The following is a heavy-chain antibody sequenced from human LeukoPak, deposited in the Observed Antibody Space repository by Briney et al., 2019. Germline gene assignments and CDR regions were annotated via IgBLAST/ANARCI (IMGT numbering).Heavy chain of an antibody. CDR1: GGSISSSSYD. V-gene: IGHV4-39*01. CDR3: ARRFFWYGAGSYRWFDP. Sequence: SETLSLTCTVSGGSISSSSYDWGWLRQPPGKGLEWIGSIYYSGSTYYNPSLKSRVTISVDTPKNQFSLKLRSVTAADTAVYYCARRFFWYGAGSYRWFDPWGQGTLVTVSS. J-gene: IGHJ5*02. D-gene: IGHD3-10*01. CDR2: IYYSGST.